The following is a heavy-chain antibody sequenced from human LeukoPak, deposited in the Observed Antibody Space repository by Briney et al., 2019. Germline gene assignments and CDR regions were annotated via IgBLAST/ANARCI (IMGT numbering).Heavy chain of an antibody. Sequence: PSETLSLTXTVSGGSISSYYWSWIRQPPGKGLEWIGYIYYSGSTNYNPSLKSRVTISVDTSKNQFSLKLSSVTAADTAVYYCAREDGYNLFDYWGQGTLVTVSS. D-gene: IGHD5-24*01. J-gene: IGHJ4*02. V-gene: IGHV4-59*01. CDR3: AREDGYNLFDY. CDR2: IYYSGST. CDR1: GGSISSYY.